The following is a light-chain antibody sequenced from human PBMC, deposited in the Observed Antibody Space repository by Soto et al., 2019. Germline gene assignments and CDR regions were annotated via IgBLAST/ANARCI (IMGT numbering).Light chain of an antibody. CDR2: AAS. V-gene: IGKV1-39*01. CDR1: QSVGGD. J-gene: IGKJ5*01. Sequence: DIQMTQSPGSLSASLGDRVTITCRASQSVGGDLNWYQQRPGKPPNLLIYAASSLQSGVPSRFSGSGSGTHFALTISSLQAEDFATYYCQQIHSIPITFGQGTRLEIK. CDR3: QQIHSIPIT.